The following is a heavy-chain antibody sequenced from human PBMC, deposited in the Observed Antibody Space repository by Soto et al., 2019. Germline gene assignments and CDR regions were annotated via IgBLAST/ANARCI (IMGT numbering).Heavy chain of an antibody. CDR3: AKGNGPGSYNNFGMDV. CDR2: ISGSGGST. D-gene: IGHD3-10*01. J-gene: IGHJ6*02. CDR1: GFTFSSYA. Sequence: GGSLRLSCAASGFTFSSYAMSWVRQAPGKGLEWVSAISGSGGSTYYADSVKGRFTISRDNSKNTLYLQMNSLRAEDTAVYYCAKGNGPGSYNNFGMDVWGQGTTVTVSS. V-gene: IGHV3-23*01.